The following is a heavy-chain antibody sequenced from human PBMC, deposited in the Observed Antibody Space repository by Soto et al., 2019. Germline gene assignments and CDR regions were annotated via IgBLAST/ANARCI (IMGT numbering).Heavy chain of an antibody. CDR2: ISSSGSTI. Sequence: PGGSLRLSCAASGFTFSDYYMSWIRQAPGKGLEWVSYISSSGSTIYYADSVKGRFTISRDNAKNSLYLQMNSLRAEDTAVYYCAREPAAAASHYFDYWGQGTLVTVSS. CDR3: AREPAAAASHYFDY. CDR1: GFTFSDYY. D-gene: IGHD6-13*01. J-gene: IGHJ4*02. V-gene: IGHV3-11*01.